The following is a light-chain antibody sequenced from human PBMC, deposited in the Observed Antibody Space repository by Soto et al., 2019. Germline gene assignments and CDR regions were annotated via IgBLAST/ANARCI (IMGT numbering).Light chain of an antibody. J-gene: IGKJ1*01. CDR2: GAS. CDR3: QQYGSSYPWT. Sequence: EIVLTQSPGTLSLSPWEIATLSCRASQSVTTFLAWYQQKPGQAPRLLIYGASSRATGIPDRFSGSGSGTDFTLTIRRLEPEDFAVYYCQQYGSSYPWTFGQGTKVDIK. V-gene: IGKV3-20*01. CDR1: QSVTTF.